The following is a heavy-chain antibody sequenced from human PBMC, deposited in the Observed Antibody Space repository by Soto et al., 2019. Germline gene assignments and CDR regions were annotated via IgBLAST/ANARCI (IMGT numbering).Heavy chain of an antibody. J-gene: IGHJ4*02. CDR2: IYYSGST. CDR3: ARSDGRY. CDR1: GGSISSYY. Sequence: QVQLQESGPGLVKPSETLSLTCTVSGGSISSYYWSWIRQPPGKGLEWIGYIYYSGSTNYNPSLXXRXPISVDTSKNQFSLKLSSVTAADTAVYSCARSDGRYWGQGTLVTVSS. V-gene: IGHV4-59*01.